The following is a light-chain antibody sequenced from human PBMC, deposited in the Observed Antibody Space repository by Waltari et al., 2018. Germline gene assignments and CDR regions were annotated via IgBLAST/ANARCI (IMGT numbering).Light chain of an antibody. CDR1: KSVTSN. V-gene: IGKV3-15*01. J-gene: IGKJ5*01. CDR3: QQYNRWPPIT. Sequence: IVLTQSPDTLSTSPGESVIIYCRASKSVTSNLAWYQQKPGQAPRLLIYDASTRATSIPARFRGSGSGTDFTLTISSLQSEDSATYYCQQYNRWPPITFGQGTRLEIK. CDR2: DAS.